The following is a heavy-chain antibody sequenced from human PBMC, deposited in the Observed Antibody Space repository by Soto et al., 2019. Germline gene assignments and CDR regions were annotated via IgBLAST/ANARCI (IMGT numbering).Heavy chain of an antibody. J-gene: IGHJ4*02. Sequence: GASVKVSCKASGGTFSSYAISWVRQAPGQGLEWMGGIIPIFGTANYAQKFQGRVTITADESTSTAYMELSSLRSEDTAVYYCARPPGGEGVGATLFFDYWGQEPLVTVS. D-gene: IGHD1-26*01. CDR3: ARPPGGEGVGATLFFDY. V-gene: IGHV1-69*13. CDR1: GGTFSSYA. CDR2: IIPIFGTA.